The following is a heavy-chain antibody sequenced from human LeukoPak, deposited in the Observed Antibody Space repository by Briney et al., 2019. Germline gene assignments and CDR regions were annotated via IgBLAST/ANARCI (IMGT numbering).Heavy chain of an antibody. V-gene: IGHV3-23*01. D-gene: IGHD6-19*01. J-gene: IGHJ4*02. CDR3: AKAGRLHAVAGWIDY. CDR1: GFTLTANV. CDR2: IGGGATT. Sequence: GGSLRLSCAASGFTLTANVISWVCQAPGKGLEWVSAIGGGATTYYADYVKGRFTISRGNSKNTLYLQMNSLRAEDTAIYYCAKAGRLHAVAGWIDYCGQGSLVTVS.